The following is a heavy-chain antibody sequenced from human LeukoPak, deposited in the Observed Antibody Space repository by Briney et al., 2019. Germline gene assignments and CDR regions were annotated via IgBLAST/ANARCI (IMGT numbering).Heavy chain of an antibody. V-gene: IGHV1-18*01. CDR3: ARDLTTAYYYYMDV. Sequence: ASVKVSCNASGYTFTSYGISWVRQAPGQGLEWMGWISAYNGNTNYAQKLQGRVTMTTDTSTSTAYMELRSLRSDDTAVYYCARDLTTAYYYYMDVWGKGTTVTVSS. CDR1: GYTFTSYG. J-gene: IGHJ6*03. CDR2: ISAYNGNT. D-gene: IGHD4/OR15-4a*01.